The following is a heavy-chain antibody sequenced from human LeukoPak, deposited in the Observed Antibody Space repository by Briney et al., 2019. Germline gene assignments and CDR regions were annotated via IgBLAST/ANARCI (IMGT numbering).Heavy chain of an antibody. CDR3: ARDKRITIFGVVTPGYYFDY. D-gene: IGHD3-3*01. CDR2: INPSGGST. J-gene: IGHJ4*02. V-gene: IGHV1-46*01. CDR1: GYTFTSYY. Sequence: ASVKVSCKASGYTFTSYYMHWVRQAPGQGLEWMRIINPSGGSTSYAQKFQGRVTMTRDTSTSTVYMELSSLRSEDTAVYYCARDKRITIFGVVTPGYYFDYLGQGTLVTVSS.